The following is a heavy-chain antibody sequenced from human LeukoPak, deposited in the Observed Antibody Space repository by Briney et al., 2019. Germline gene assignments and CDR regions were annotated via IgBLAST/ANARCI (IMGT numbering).Heavy chain of an antibody. Sequence: GGSLRLSCAASGFTFSSYGMHWVRQAPGKGLEWVAVISYDGCNKYYADSVKGRFTISRDNSKNTLYLQMNSLRAEDTAVYYCAKDHSHDYGDTADWGQGTLVTVSS. CDR2: ISYDGCNK. J-gene: IGHJ4*02. D-gene: IGHD4-17*01. V-gene: IGHV3-30*18. CDR3: AKDHSHDYGDTAD. CDR1: GFTFSSYG.